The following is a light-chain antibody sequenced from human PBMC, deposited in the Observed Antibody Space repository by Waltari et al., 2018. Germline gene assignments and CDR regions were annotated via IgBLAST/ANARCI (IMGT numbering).Light chain of an antibody. V-gene: IGKV2-28*01. CDR1: QSLLHPNGPKS. CDR3: MQALQTPIT. J-gene: IGKJ5*01. CDR2: FAS. Sequence: EIVMTPSPLSLSVTPGEPASISCTSSQSLLHPNGPKSLDWYLKKPGQSPQLLIYFASNRAPGVPDRFSGSESGTLFRLRVSRVEAEDVGVYYCMQALQTPITFGQGTRLDIK.